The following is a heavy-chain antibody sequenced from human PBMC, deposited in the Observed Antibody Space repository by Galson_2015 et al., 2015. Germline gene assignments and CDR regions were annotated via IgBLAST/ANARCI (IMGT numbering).Heavy chain of an antibody. CDR1: GFTFDDYA. CDR2: ISWNSGSI. V-gene: IGHV3-9*01. CDR3: AKGGWGYYDSSGYSSAYFQH. Sequence: SLRLSCAASGFTFDDYAMRWVRQAPGKGLEWVSGISWNSGSIGYADSVKGRFTISRDNAKNSLYLQMNSLRAEDTALYYCAKGGWGYYDSSGYSSAYFQHWGQGTLVTVSS. J-gene: IGHJ1*01. D-gene: IGHD3-22*01.